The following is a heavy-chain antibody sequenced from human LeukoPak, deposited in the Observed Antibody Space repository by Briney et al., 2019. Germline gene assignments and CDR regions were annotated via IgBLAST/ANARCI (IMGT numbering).Heavy chain of an antibody. CDR3: ARRGGSGRAFDY. V-gene: IGHV4-39*01. J-gene: IGHJ4*02. CDR1: GASISGGTYY. D-gene: IGHD1-26*01. CDR2: IYYTGST. Sequence: SGTLSLTCSASGASISGGTYYWGWMRQPPGKGLEWIGSIYYTGSTYDNPSIKSRVTISVDTSKNQFSLKLSSVTAADTAVYYCARRGGSGRAFDYWGQGTLVTVSS.